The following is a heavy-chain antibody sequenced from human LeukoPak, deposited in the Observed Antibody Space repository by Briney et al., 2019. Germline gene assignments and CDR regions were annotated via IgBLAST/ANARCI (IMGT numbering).Heavy chain of an antibody. CDR2: ISSGSSAI. J-gene: IGHJ4*02. V-gene: IGHV3-48*02. CDR1: GFTFSSYS. Sequence: GGSLRLSCAASGFTFSSYSMIWVRQAPGKGLEWVSYISSGSSAIDYADSVKGRFTISRDNAKNSLYLQMNSLRDEDTAVYYCARATYCSGGSRYSGVYWGLGTLVTVSS. D-gene: IGHD2-15*01. CDR3: ARATYCSGGSRYSGVY.